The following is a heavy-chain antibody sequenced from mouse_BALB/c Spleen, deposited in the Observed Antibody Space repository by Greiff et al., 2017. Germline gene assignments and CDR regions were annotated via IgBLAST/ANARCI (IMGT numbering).Heavy chain of an antibody. Sequence: EVQRVESGGGLVKPGGSLKLSCAASGFTFSDSYMYWVRQTPEKRLEWVATISDGGSYTYYPDSVKGRFTISRDNAKNNLYLQMSSLKSEDTAMYYCARDHYYGSSYWYFDVWGAGTTVTVSS. CDR2: ISDGGSYT. V-gene: IGHV5-4*02. CDR1: GFTFSDSY. J-gene: IGHJ1*01. CDR3: ARDHYYGSSYWYFDV. D-gene: IGHD1-1*01.